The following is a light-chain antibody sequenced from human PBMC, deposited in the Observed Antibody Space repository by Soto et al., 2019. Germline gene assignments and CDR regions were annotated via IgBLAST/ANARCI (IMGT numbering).Light chain of an antibody. V-gene: IGKV1-9*01. CDR3: QQVNVYPST. Sequence: IQVTQPPAFLSGSXGVRVTLTCLASQGISNHLGWYQQKPGKAPELLIYAASTLQTGVPSRFSGGGSGTDFTLTITSLEPEDFATYYCQQVNVYPSTFCGGT. J-gene: IGKJ4*01. CDR2: AAS. CDR1: QGISNH.